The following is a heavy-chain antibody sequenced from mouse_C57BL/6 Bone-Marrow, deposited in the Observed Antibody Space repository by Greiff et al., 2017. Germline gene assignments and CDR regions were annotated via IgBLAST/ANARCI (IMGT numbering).Heavy chain of an antibody. D-gene: IGHD2-5*01. J-gene: IGHJ3*01. CDR3: ARSGSNYVGFAY. CDR2: IDPNSGGT. Sequence: QVQLQQPGAELVKPGASVKLSCKASGYTFTSYWMHWVKQRPGRGLEWIGRIDPNSGGTKYNEKFKSKATLTVDKPSSTAYMQVSSLTSEDSAVYYCARSGSNYVGFAYWGQGTLVTVSA. CDR1: GYTFTSYW. V-gene: IGHV1-72*01.